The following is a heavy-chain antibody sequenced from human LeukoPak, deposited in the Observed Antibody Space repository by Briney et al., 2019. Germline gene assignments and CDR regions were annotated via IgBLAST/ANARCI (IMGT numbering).Heavy chain of an antibody. CDR2: IYYSGST. D-gene: IGHD2-2*01. Sequence: LRLSCAASGFTFSSYAMSWIRQHPWKGLEWIGYIYYSGSTYYTPSLKSRVTISVDTSKNQFSLKLSSVTAADTAVYYCARGLVEGSSATYCSSTSCPYNWFDPWGQGTLVTVSS. V-gene: IGHV4-31*02. CDR1: GFTFSSYA. CDR3: ARGLVEGSSATYCSSTSCPYNWFDP. J-gene: IGHJ5*02.